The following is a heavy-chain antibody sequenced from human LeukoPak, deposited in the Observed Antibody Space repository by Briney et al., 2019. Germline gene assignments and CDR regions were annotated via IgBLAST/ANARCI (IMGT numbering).Heavy chain of an antibody. CDR2: INPHSGDT. CDR3: ARDSVAKDH. Sequence: ASVKVSCKASGYSFTGHYMHWVRQAPGQGLEWMGWINPHSGDTDYAQKFQGRVTMTRDTSISTAYVELSRLTSDDTAVYFCARDSVAKDHWGQGTLVTVSS. V-gene: IGHV1-2*02. J-gene: IGHJ4*02. CDR1: GYSFTGHY.